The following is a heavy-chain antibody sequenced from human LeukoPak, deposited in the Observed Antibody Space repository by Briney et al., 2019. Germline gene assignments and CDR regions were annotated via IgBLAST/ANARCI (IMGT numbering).Heavy chain of an antibody. Sequence: GRPLRLSCAASGFTFSSYAMHWVRQAPGKGLEWVAVISYDGSNKYYADSVKGRFTISRDNSKNTLYLQMNSLRAEDTAVYYCARDRGVAGNAEYFQHWGQGTLVTVSS. CDR3: ARDRGVAGNAEYFQH. CDR2: ISYDGSNK. D-gene: IGHD6-19*01. V-gene: IGHV3-30-3*01. J-gene: IGHJ1*01. CDR1: GFTFSSYA.